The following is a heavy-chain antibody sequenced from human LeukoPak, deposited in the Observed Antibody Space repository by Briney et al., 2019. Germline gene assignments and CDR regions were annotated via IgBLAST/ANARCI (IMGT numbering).Heavy chain of an antibody. CDR1: GFTVSSNY. D-gene: IGHD7-27*01. V-gene: IGHV3-53*01. Sequence: PGGSLRLSCAASGFTVSSNYMSWVRQAPGKGLEWVSVIYSGGSTYYADSVKGRFTISRDNSKNTLYLQMNSLRAEDTAVYYCVRDQGPGRNWGSYWGQGTLVTVYS. CDR2: IYSGGST. CDR3: VRDQGPGRNWGSY. J-gene: IGHJ4*02.